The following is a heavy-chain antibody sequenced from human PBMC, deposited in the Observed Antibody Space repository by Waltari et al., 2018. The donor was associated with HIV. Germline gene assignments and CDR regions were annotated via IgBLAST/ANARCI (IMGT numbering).Heavy chain of an antibody. CDR3: ARDINGGWGY. CDR1: GFTSSNYT. CDR2: ISRSSSSI. Sequence: EVQLVESGGGLVQPGGSLRLSCAASGFTSSNYTMNWGRQDPGKGLEWVSYISRSSSSIFYADSVKGRFTISRDNAKNSLYLQMNSLRVEDTAVYYCARDINGGWGYWGQGTLVTVAS. D-gene: IGHD7-27*01. J-gene: IGHJ4*02. V-gene: IGHV3-48*01.